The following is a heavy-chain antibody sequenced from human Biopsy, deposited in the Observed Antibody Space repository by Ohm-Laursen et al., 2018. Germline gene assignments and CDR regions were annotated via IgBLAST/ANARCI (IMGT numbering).Heavy chain of an antibody. CDR3: AADINVWNVNY. J-gene: IGHJ4*02. D-gene: IGHD1-1*01. V-gene: IGHV1-24*01. Sequence: ASVKVSCKISGYTLTALTMHWVRQAPGRGLEWMGGFAPENGKTIYAQKFQGRITMTEDTSTDTAYMELSSLRSEDTAVYYCAADINVWNVNYWGQGTQVTVSS. CDR2: FAPENGKT. CDR1: GYTLTALT.